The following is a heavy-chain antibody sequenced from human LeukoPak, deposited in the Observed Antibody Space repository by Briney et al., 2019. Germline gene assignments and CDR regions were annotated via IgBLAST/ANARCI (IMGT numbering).Heavy chain of an antibody. D-gene: IGHD3-10*01. V-gene: IGHV4-31*03. Sequence: SETLSLTCTVSGGSISSGGYYWSWIRQHPGKGLEWIGCIYYSGSTYYIPSLKSRVTISVDTSKNQFSLKLSSVTAADTAVYYCARSVYYYGSGSYRTGVDSWGQGTLVTVSS. J-gene: IGHJ4*02. CDR1: GGSISSGGYY. CDR2: IYYSGST. CDR3: ARSVYYYGSGSYRTGVDS.